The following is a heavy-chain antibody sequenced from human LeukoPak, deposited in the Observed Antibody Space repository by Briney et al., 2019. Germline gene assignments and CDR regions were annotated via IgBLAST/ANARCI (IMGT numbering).Heavy chain of an antibody. J-gene: IGHJ4*02. V-gene: IGHV4-4*07. CDR2: IYTSGST. D-gene: IGHD3-16*01. Sequence: SETLSLTCTVSGGSISSYHWSWIRQPAGKGLEWIGRIYTSGSTNYNPSLKSRVTMSVETTKNQFSLKLSSVTAADTAVYYCARGVPNYVWGSYWLSGFDYWGQGTLVTVSS. CDR1: GGSISSYH. CDR3: ARGVPNYVWGSYWLSGFDY.